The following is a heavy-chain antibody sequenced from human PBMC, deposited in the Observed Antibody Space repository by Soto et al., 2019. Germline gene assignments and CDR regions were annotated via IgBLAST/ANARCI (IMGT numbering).Heavy chain of an antibody. CDR3: ARAQGVVVQADIRRGGYYYYGMDV. CDR1: GFTFSSYW. CDR2: INSDGSST. V-gene: IGHV3-74*01. J-gene: IGHJ6*02. Sequence: PGGSLRLSCAASGFTFSSYWMHWVRQAPGKGLVWVSRINSDGSSTSYADSVKGRFTISRDNAKNTLYLQMNSLRAEDTAVYYCARAQGVVVQADIRRGGYYYYGMDVWGQGTTVTVSS. D-gene: IGHD2-2*02.